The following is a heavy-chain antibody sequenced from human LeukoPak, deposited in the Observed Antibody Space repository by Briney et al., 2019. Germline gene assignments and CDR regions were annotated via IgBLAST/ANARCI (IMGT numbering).Heavy chain of an antibody. CDR1: GYTFTSYG. V-gene: IGHV1-18*01. Sequence: ASVKVSCKASGYTFTSYGISWVRQAPGQGLEWMGWISAYSGNTNYAQKLQSRVTMTTDASTSTAYMELRSLRSDDTAVYYCARLSSSWYIDAFDIWGQGTMVTVSS. CDR2: ISAYSGNT. CDR3: ARLSSSWYIDAFDI. D-gene: IGHD6-13*01. J-gene: IGHJ3*02.